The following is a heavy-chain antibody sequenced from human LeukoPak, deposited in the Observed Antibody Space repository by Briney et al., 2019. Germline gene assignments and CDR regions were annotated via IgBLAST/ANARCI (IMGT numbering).Heavy chain of an antibody. V-gene: IGHV3-7*01. Sequence: GGSLRLSCAASGFTFSSYWMSWVRQAPGKGLEWVANIKQDGSEKYYVDSVKGRFTISRDNAKNSLYLQMNSLRAEDTAVYYCARPRGSIAARPGSWEYYFDYWGQGTLVTVSS. D-gene: IGHD6-6*01. CDR3: ARPRGSIAARPGSWEYYFDY. J-gene: IGHJ4*02. CDR2: IKQDGSEK. CDR1: GFTFSSYW.